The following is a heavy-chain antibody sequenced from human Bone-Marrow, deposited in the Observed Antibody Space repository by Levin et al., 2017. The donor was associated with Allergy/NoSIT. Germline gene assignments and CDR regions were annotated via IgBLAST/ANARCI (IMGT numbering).Heavy chain of an antibody. CDR3: AREGDSSAYYMDFHY. CDR2: TRNKANIYTT. CDR1: GFSFNDHS. V-gene: IGHV3-72*01. Sequence: GGSLRLSCAASGFSFNDHSMNWVRQAPGKGLEWVGRTRNKANIYTTEYAASVKGRFTIPRDDSRSSLFLHMNSLQTEDTAVYYCAREGDSSAYYMDFHYWGQGTLVTVSS. D-gene: IGHD6-19*01. J-gene: IGHJ4*02.